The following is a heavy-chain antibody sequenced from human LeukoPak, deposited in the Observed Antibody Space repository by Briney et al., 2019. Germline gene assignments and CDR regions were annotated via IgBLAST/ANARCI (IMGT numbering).Heavy chain of an antibody. CDR2: ISPNSGGT. Sequence: ASVKVSCKASGGTFSSYAISWVRQAPGQGLEWMGWISPNSGGTNYAQKFQGRVTMTRDTSISTAYMELSRLRSDDTAVYYCARAQAGATPYFDYWGQGTLVTVSS. CDR1: GGTFSSYA. CDR3: ARAQAGATPYFDY. V-gene: IGHV1-2*02. D-gene: IGHD1-26*01. J-gene: IGHJ4*02.